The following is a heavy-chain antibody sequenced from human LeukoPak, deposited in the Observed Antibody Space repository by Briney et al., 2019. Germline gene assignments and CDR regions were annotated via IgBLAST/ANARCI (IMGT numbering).Heavy chain of an antibody. CDR3: AKGGPGSYWYFDL. CDR2: IWYDGSNK. V-gene: IGHV3-33*06. D-gene: IGHD2-15*01. J-gene: IGHJ2*01. Sequence: GGCLRLSCAAAGFTLSSYCTHWVRPAPGKGLGWVAVIWYDGSNKYYADSVKGPFTISRDNSNNALDLQRNSLRAEDTAVYYFAKGGPGSYWYFDLWGRGTLVTVSP. CDR1: GFTLSSYC.